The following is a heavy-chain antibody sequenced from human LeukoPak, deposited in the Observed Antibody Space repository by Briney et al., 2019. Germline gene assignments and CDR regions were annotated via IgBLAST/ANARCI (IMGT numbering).Heavy chain of an antibody. V-gene: IGHV1-2*02. CDR2: INPNSGGT. CDR3: ARDLADYYFDY. D-gene: IGHD6-19*01. Sequence: ASVKVSCKTSGYTFTAYYMHWVRQAPGQGLEWMGWINPNSGGTNYAQKFQGRVTMTRDTSISTAYMELSRLRSDDTAVYYCARDLADYYFDYWGQGTLVTVSS. J-gene: IGHJ4*02. CDR1: GYTFTAYY.